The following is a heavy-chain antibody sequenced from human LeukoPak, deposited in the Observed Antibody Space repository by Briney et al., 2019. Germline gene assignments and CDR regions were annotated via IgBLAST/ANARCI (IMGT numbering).Heavy chain of an antibody. V-gene: IGHV3-33*01. J-gene: IGHJ3*02. CDR2: IWYDGSNK. CDR1: GFTFSSYG. CDR3: VRIDGYNSFVAFDI. D-gene: IGHD5-24*01. Sequence: GGSLRLSCAASGFTFSSYGMHWVRQAPGKGLEWVAVIWYDGSNKYYADSVKGRFTISRDNSKNTLYLQMNSLRAEDTAVYYCVRIDGYNSFVAFDIWGQGTMVTVSS.